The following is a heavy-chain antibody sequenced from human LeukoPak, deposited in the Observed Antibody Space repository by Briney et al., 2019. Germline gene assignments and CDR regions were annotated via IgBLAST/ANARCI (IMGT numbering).Heavy chain of an antibody. Sequence: PGGSLRLSCAASGFTFSSYEVNWVRQAPGKGLEWVSYISSSGSTIYYADSVKGRFTISRDNAKNSLYLQMNSLRAEDTAVYYCAREGGSYIDYWGQGTLVTVSS. CDR3: AREGGSYIDY. V-gene: IGHV3-48*03. CDR1: GFTFSSYE. D-gene: IGHD3-16*01. J-gene: IGHJ4*02. CDR2: ISSSGSTI.